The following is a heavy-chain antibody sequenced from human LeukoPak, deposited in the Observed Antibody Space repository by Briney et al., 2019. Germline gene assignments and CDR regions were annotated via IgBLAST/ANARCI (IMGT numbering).Heavy chain of an antibody. V-gene: IGHV4-59*01. Sequence: SETLSLTCTASGDSISSYYWSWIRQPPGKGLEWIGYIHYSGSTNYNPSLKSRVTISVDTSKMQFSLKLSSVTAADTAAYYCARHDYGATRDYWSQGTLVTVSS. CDR1: GDSISSYY. D-gene: IGHD4-17*01. CDR2: IHYSGST. CDR3: ARHDYGATRDY. J-gene: IGHJ4*02.